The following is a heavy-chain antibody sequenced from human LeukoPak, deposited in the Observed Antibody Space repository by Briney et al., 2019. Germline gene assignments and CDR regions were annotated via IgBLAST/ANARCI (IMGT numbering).Heavy chain of an antibody. J-gene: IGHJ5*02. Sequence: SETLSLTCTVSGGSISSYYWSWIRQPPGKGLEWIGYIYYSGSTNYNPSLKSRVTISVDTSKNQFSLKLSSVTAADTAVYYCARDRHYYDSGGYYLDNWFDPWGQGTLVTVSS. CDR1: GGSISSYY. CDR3: ARDRHYYDSGGYYLDNWFDP. D-gene: IGHD3-22*01. V-gene: IGHV4-59*01. CDR2: IYYSGST.